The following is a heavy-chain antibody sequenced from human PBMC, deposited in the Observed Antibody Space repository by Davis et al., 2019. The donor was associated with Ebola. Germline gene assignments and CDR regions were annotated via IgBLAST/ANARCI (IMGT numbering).Heavy chain of an antibody. V-gene: IGHV4-34*01. J-gene: IGHJ6*02. Sequence: SETLSLTCAVYGGSFSGYYWSWIRQPPGKGLEWIGEINHSGSTNYNPSLKSRVTISVDKSKNQFSLKLSSLTAADTAVYYCASSAVQGVIWYYGMDVWGQGTTVTVSS. CDR1: GGSFSGYY. CDR3: ASSAVQGVIWYYGMDV. CDR2: INHSGST. D-gene: IGHD3-10*01.